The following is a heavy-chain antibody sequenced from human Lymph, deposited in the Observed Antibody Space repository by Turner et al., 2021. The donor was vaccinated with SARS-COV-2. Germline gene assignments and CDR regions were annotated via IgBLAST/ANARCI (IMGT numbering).Heavy chain of an antibody. CDR2: IKQDGSEK. CDR1: GFTFSYYW. J-gene: IGHJ4*02. V-gene: IGHV3-7*01. CDR3: ARMGSSSWYFDY. Sequence: EVPLGESGGGLVRPGGSLVLSCAASGFTFSYYWMSWVRQDAGKGLEWVDNIKQDGSEKYYVDSVKGRFTISRDNAKNSLFLQMNSLRAEDTAVYYCARMGSSSWYFDYWGQGTLVTVSS. D-gene: IGHD1-26*01.